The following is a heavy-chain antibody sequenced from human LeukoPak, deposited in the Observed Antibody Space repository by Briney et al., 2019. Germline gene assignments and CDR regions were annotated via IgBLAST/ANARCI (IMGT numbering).Heavy chain of an antibody. Sequence: SETLSLTCTVSGGSISISGYYWAWIRQPPGKGLEWIGSIYYSGSTYYNPSLKSRVTISVDTSKNQFSLKLSSVTAADTAVYYCARVYYSNSYDYWYFDLWGRGTLVTVSS. CDR2: IYYSGST. CDR3: ARVYYSNSYDYWYFDL. V-gene: IGHV4-39*07. D-gene: IGHD6-13*01. J-gene: IGHJ2*01. CDR1: GGSISISGYY.